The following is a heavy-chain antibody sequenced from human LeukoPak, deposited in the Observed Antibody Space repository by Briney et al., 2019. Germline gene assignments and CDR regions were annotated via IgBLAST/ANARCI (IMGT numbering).Heavy chain of an antibody. D-gene: IGHD1-1*01. J-gene: IGHJ4*02. CDR3: ARARPGNDGGNFDY. CDR1: GGFIRSYY. CDR2: IYYSGDT. V-gene: IGHV4-59*01. Sequence: SETLSLTCTVSGGFIRSYYWSWSRQPPGKGLEWIGFIYYSGDTYYNPSLKSRVTISVDTSKNQFSLKLSSVTAADTAVYYCARARPGNDGGNFDYWGQGTLVTVSS.